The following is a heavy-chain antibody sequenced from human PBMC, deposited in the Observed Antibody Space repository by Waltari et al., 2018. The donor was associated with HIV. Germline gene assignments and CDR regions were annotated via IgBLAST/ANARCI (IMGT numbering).Heavy chain of an antibody. CDR1: GYILIPFG. CDR2: IWYDGGNE. V-gene: IGHV3-33*01. D-gene: IGHD1-20*01. J-gene: IGHJ4*03. Sequence: VQLSESGRGVVQRGWYLSLSGVPSGYILIPFGMHWVRQKPGKGLEWVAAIWYDGGNEYYADSVKGRFTISRDNSKNTLYLQMNSLRAEDTAVYYCARDWTITATTRVDFWGPGTLVTVSS. CDR3: ARDWTITATTRVDF.